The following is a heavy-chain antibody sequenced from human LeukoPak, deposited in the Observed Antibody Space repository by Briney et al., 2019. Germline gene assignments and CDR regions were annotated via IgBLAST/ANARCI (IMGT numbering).Heavy chain of an antibody. J-gene: IGHJ4*02. D-gene: IGHD6-13*01. CDR2: IYHSGST. Sequence: SETLSLTCTVSGGSISSYYWSWIRQPPGKGLEWIGYIYHSGSTTYNPSLKSRVTISVDTSKNQFSLKLSSVTAADTAVYYCARVQGYRKGSRPFYFDYWGQGTLVTVSS. V-gene: IGHV4-59*01. CDR3: ARVQGYRKGSRPFYFDY. CDR1: GGSISSYY.